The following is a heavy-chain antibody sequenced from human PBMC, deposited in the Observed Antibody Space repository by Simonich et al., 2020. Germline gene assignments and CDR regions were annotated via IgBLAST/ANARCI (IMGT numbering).Heavy chain of an antibody. CDR2: IYHSGST. J-gene: IGHJ6*02. CDR3: ARVGYSNYYYYGMDV. D-gene: IGHD6-13*01. CDR1: GYSISSGYY. V-gene: IGHV4-38-2*01. Sequence: QVQLQESGPGLVKPSETLSLTCAVSGYSISSGYYWGWIRQPPGKGLEWIGSIYHSGSTYYNPPLKSRFTISVDTSKNQFSLKLSSVTAADTAVYYCARVGYSNYYYYGMDVWGQGTTVTVSS.